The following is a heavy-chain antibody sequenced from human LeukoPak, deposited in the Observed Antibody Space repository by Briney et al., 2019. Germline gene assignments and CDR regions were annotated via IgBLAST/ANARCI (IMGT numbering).Heavy chain of an antibody. CDR3: ARGVSIVGATFYYYYYGMDV. V-gene: IGHV1-2*02. CDR2: INPNSGGT. CDR1: GYTFTGYY. D-gene: IGHD1-26*01. Sequence: ASVKVSCKASGYTFTGYYMHWVRRAPGQGLEWMGWINPNSGGTNYAQKFQGRVTMTRDTSISTAYMELSRLRSDDTAVYYCARGVSIVGATFYYYYYGMDVWGQGTTVTVSS. J-gene: IGHJ6*02.